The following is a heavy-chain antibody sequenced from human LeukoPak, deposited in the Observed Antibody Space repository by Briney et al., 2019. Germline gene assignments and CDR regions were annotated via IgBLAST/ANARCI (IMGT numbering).Heavy chain of an antibody. Sequence: ASVKVSCKASGYTFTGYYMHWVRQAPGQGLEWMGWINPNSGGTNYAQKFQGRVTMTRGTSISTAYMELSGLRSDDTAVYYCARTNWDYFDYWGQGTLVTVSS. J-gene: IGHJ4*02. D-gene: IGHD7-27*01. CDR1: GYTFTGYY. CDR2: INPNSGGT. V-gene: IGHV1-2*02. CDR3: ARTNWDYFDY.